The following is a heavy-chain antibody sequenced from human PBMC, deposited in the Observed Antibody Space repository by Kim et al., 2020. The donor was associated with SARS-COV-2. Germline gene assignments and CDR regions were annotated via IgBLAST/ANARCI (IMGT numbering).Heavy chain of an antibody. J-gene: IGHJ5*02. CDR3: ARGIAVAGKGWFDP. Sequence: AQKVQRRVTMTRDTSTSTVYMELSSLRSEDTAVYYCARGIAVAGKGWFDPWGQGTLVTVSS. D-gene: IGHD6-19*01. V-gene: IGHV1-46*01.